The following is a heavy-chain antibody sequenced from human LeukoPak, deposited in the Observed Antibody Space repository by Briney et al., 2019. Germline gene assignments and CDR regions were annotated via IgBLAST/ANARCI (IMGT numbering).Heavy chain of an antibody. CDR3: ARDSLADRQLNFDY. CDR1: GFSFSIYG. V-gene: IGHV3-66*01. Sequence: PGGSLRLSCAASGFSFSIYGMSWVRQAPGKGLEWVSVIYSGGSTYYADSVKGRFTISRDNAKNSLYLQMNSLRAEDTAVYYCARDSLADRQLNFDYWGQGTLVTVSS. J-gene: IGHJ4*02. CDR2: IYSGGST. D-gene: IGHD2-2*01.